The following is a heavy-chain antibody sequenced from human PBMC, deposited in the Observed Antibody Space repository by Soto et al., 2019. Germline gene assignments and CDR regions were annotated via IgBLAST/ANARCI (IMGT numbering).Heavy chain of an antibody. D-gene: IGHD1-26*01. CDR2: ISYDGSNK. J-gene: IGHJ4*02. CDR3: ARDLSVGATNIDY. V-gene: IGHV3-30-3*01. CDR1: GFTFSSYA. Sequence: GGSLRLSCAASGFTFSSYAMHWVRQAPGKGLEWVAVISYDGSNKYYADSVKGRFTISRDNSKNTLYLQMNSLRAEDTAVYYCARDLSVGATNIDYWGQGTLVTVSS.